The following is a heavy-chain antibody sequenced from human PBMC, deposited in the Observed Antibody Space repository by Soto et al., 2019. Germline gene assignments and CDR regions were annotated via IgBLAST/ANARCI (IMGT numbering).Heavy chain of an antibody. CDR1: GYTFTGYF. V-gene: IGHV1-2*02. CDR3: ARGEGTIIAHLR. J-gene: IGHJ4*02. D-gene: IGHD5-12*01. CDR2: INPNSGAT. Sequence: ASVKVSCKASGYTFTGYFMHWVRQAPGQGLEWMGWINPNSGATKYAQKFQGRVTLTRDTSINTAYMEMSLLSSDDTAVYSCARGEGTIIAHLRWGQGTRVTVS.